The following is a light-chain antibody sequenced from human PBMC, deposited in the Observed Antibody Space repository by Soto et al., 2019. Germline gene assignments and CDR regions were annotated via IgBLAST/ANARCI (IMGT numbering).Light chain of an antibody. CDR2: AAS. V-gene: IGKV1-9*01. J-gene: IGKJ4*01. CDR1: QGISSY. Sequence: DLQLTQSPSFLSASVGDRVTITCRASQGISSYLAWYQQKPGKAPKLLIYAASTLQSGVPSRFSGSGSGTEFTLTISSLQPEDFATYYCQQLHSYPPTFGGGTKVEIK. CDR3: QQLHSYPPT.